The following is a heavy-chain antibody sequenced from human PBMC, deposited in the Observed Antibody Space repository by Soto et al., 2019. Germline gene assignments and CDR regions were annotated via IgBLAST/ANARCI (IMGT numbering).Heavy chain of an antibody. J-gene: IGHJ6*02. D-gene: IGHD3-10*01. Sequence: QVQLVESGGGLVKPGGSLRLSCAASGLTFSDHYMTWIRQAPGKGLEWISYISSSAGTIYYADSVKGRFTISRDNANHSLYLQMTNLRAEDTAVYYCAGAPYFGSGTYYYYALDVWGQGTTVTVSS. V-gene: IGHV3-11*01. CDR2: ISSSAGTI. CDR3: AGAPYFGSGTYYYYALDV. CDR1: GLTFSDHY.